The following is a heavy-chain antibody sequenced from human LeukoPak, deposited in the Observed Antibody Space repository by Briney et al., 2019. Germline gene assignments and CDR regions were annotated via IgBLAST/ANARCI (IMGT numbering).Heavy chain of an antibody. CDR3: ARGFRYCSSTSCHALDY. CDR2: ISSSGSTI. D-gene: IGHD2-2*01. V-gene: IGHV3-48*03. Sequence: GGSLRLSCAASGFTFSSYEMNWVRQAPGKGLEWVLYISSSGSTIYYADSVKGRFTTSRDNAKNPLYLQMNSLRAEDTAVYYCARGFRYCSSTSCHALDYWGQGTLVTVSS. J-gene: IGHJ4*02. CDR1: GFTFSSYE.